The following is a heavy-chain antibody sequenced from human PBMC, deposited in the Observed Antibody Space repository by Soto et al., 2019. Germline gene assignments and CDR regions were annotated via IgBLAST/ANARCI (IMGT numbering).Heavy chain of an antibody. J-gene: IGHJ5*02. CDR1: GGSISSYY. D-gene: IGHD6-13*01. V-gene: IGHV4-59*08. Sequence: SETLSLTCTVSGGSISSYYWSWIRQPPGKGLEWIGYIYYSGSTYYNPSLKSRVTISVDTSKNQFSLKLSSVTAADTAVYYCARGYSSSWFDPWGQGTLVTVSS. CDR3: ARGYSSSWFDP. CDR2: IYYSGST.